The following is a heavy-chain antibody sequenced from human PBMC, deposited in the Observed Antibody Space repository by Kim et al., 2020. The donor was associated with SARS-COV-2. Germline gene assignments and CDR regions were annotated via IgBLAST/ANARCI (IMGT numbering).Heavy chain of an antibody. V-gene: IGHV3-49*02. J-gene: IGHJ4*02. D-gene: IGHD4-17*01. Sequence: EYAASVKGGVTISRDDSKSIAYLQMNSVRAEDTAVDYCTRDDYGDYGVNYWGQGTLVTVSS. CDR3: TRDDYGDYGVNY.